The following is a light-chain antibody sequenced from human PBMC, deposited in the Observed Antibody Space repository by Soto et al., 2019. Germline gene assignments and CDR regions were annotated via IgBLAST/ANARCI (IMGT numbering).Light chain of an antibody. CDR2: DAS. V-gene: IGKV1-39*01. CDR3: QQYNTYEGT. Sequence: DIQMTQSPSSLSASVGDRVTITCRASQSISSYLNWYQQKPGKAPKLLIYDASTLESGVPSRFSGSGSGTEFTLTISSLQPDDFGSYYCQQYNTYEGTFGQGTKVDIK. J-gene: IGKJ1*01. CDR1: QSISSY.